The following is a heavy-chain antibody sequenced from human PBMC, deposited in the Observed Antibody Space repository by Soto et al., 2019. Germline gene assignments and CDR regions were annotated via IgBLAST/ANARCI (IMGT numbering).Heavy chain of an antibody. CDR2: IIPILGIA. D-gene: IGHD3-3*02. J-gene: IGHJ4*02. Sequence: QVQLVQSGAEVKKPGSSVKVSCKASGGTFSSYTISWVRQAPGLGLEGMGRIIPILGIANYAQKFQGRVTITADKSTSTAYMELISLKSENTAVYYCARAASSKKPEFDYWGQGTLVTVSS. CDR3: ARAASSKKPEFDY. V-gene: IGHV1-69*02. CDR1: GGTFSSYT.